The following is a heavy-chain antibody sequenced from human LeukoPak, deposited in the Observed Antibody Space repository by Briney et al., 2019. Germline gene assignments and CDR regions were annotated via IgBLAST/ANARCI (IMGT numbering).Heavy chain of an antibody. CDR3: ARHGGPWQLAPFFDY. J-gene: IGHJ4*02. CDR1: GGSISSSSYY. CDR2: IYYSGST. D-gene: IGHD6-6*01. Sequence: SETLSLTCTVSGGSISSSSYYWGWIRQPPGKGLEWIGSIYYSGSTHYNPSLKSRVTISVDTSKNQFSLKLSSVTAADTAVYYCARHGGPWQLAPFFDYWGQGTPVTVSS. V-gene: IGHV4-39*01.